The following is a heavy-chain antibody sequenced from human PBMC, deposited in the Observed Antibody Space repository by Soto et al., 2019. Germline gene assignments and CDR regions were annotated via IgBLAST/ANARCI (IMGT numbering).Heavy chain of an antibody. V-gene: IGHV1-69*13. CDR3: ARVDCSSTSCYSHYYYGMDV. CDR2: IIPIFGTA. D-gene: IGHD2-2*01. CDR1: GGTFSSYA. Sequence: SVKVSCKASGGTFSSYAISWVRQAPGQGLEWMGGIIPIFGTANYAQKFQGRATITADESTSTAYMELSSLRSEDTAVYYCARVDCSSTSCYSHYYYGMDVWGQGTTVTVSS. J-gene: IGHJ6*02.